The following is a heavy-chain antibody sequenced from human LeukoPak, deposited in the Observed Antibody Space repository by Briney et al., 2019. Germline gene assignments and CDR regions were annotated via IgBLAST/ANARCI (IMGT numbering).Heavy chain of an antibody. CDR1: GFTVSSNY. J-gene: IGHJ4*02. CDR3: ARGGVVVPFDY. D-gene: IGHD3-22*01. V-gene: IGHV3-53*01. Sequence: GGSLGLSCAASGFTVSSNYMSWVRQAPGKGLEWVSVIYSGGSTYYADSVKGRFTISRDNSKNTLYLQMNSLRAEDTAVYYCARGGVVVPFDYRGQGTLVTVSS. CDR2: IYSGGST.